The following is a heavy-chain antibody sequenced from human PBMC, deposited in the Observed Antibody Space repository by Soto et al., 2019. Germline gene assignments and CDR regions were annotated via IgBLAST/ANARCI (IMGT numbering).Heavy chain of an antibody. CDR3: ARDDGKRRSDHIGPPPDV. D-gene: IGHD5-12*01. J-gene: IGHJ6*02. CDR2: IIPILGIA. Sequence: QVQLVQSGAEVKKPGSSVKVSCKASGGTFSSYTISWVRQAPGQGLEWMGRIIPILGIANYAQKFQGRVKITADKSTSTAYMELSSLRSEDTAVYYCARDDGKRRSDHIGPPPDVWGQGTTVTVSS. CDR1: GGTFSSYT. V-gene: IGHV1-69*08.